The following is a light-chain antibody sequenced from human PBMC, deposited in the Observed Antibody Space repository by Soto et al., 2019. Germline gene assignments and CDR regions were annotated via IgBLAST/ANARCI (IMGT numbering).Light chain of an antibody. CDR1: QNVAHF. V-gene: IGKV1-39*01. CDR3: QQNYSPPPIT. J-gene: IGKJ5*01. CDR2: ATS. Sequence: DIQMTQSPSSLSASVGDRVTITCRASQNVAHFLNWYQQKPGKAPKLLIYATSSLHSGVPSRFSGSGFGTDSTLTISSLQTEDSATYYCQQNYSPPPITFGQGTRLEIK.